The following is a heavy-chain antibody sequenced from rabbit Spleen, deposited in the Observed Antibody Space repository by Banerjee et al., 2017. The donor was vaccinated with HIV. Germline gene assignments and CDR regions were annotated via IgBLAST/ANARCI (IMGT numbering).Heavy chain of an antibody. CDR3: ARDTGSSFSSYGMDL. CDR1: GFSFSNKAV. D-gene: IGHD8-1*01. J-gene: IGHJ6*01. Sequence: QEQLVESGGGLVKPEGSLKLSCTASGFSFSNKAVVCWVRQAPGKGLEWIACINAVTGKAVYASWAKGRFTISKTSSTTVTLQMTSLTVADTATYFCARDTGSSFSSYGMDLWGPGTLVTVS. CDR2: INAVTGKA. V-gene: IGHV1S45*01.